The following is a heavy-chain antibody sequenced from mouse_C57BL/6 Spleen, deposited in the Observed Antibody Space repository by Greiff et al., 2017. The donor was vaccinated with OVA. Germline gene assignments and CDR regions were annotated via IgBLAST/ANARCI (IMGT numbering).Heavy chain of an antibody. D-gene: IGHD1-1*01. Sequence: EVKLMESGGGLVKPGGSLKLSCAASGFTFSDYGMHWVRQAPEKGLEWVAYISSGSSTIYYADTVKGRFTISRDNAKNTLFLQMTSLRSEDTAMYYCASPLRSGGDYAMDYWGQGTSVTVSS. CDR3: ASPLRSGGDYAMDY. CDR2: ISSGSSTI. J-gene: IGHJ4*01. CDR1: GFTFSDYG. V-gene: IGHV5-17*01.